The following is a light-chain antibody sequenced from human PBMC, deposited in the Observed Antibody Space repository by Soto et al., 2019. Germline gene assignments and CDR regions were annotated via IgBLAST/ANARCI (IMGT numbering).Light chain of an antibody. CDR3: GTWDTKLNAVV. CDR2: DNS. V-gene: IGLV1-51*01. CDR1: SSNVGNNF. J-gene: IGLJ2*01. Sequence: QSVLTQPPSMSAAPGQKVTITCSGSSSNVGNNFVSWYQQLPGTAPKLLIFDNSQRPSGIPDRFFGSKSGTSATLAITGPQPGDEDVYYCGTWDTKLNAVVFGGGTKLTVL.